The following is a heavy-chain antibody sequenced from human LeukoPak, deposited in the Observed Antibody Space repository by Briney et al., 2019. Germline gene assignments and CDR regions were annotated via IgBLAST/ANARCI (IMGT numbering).Heavy chain of an antibody. V-gene: IGHV4-59*01. Sequence: SETLSLTCTVSGDSISTYYWSWIRQPPGKGLEWIGYIYYRVTSDYNPSLKSRVTMSVDMSTRQISLKLSSVTAADTAVYYCARVTHFFSSSWYYFDYWGQGTLVTVSS. CDR2: IYYRVTS. CDR1: GDSISTYY. CDR3: ARVTHFFSSSWYYFDY. J-gene: IGHJ4*02. D-gene: IGHD6-13*01.